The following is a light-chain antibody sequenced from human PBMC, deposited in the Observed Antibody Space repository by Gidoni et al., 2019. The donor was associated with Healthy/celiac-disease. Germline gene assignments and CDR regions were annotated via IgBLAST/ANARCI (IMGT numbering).Light chain of an antibody. J-gene: IGKJ5*01. Sequence: EIAMTQSPAPLTVSPGERATLSCRASQSVSSNLAWYQQKPGQAPRLLIYGASTRATGIPARFSGSGSGTEFTLTISSLQSEDFAVYYCQQYNNWRITFGQGTRLEIK. CDR2: GAS. CDR3: QQYNNWRIT. V-gene: IGKV3-15*01. CDR1: QSVSSN.